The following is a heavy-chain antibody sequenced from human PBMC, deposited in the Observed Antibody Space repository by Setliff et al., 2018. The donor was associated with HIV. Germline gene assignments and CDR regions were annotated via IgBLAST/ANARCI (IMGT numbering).Heavy chain of an antibody. CDR1: GGSFSGYY. Sequence: SETLSLTCAVYGGSFSGYYWNWIRQPPGKGLEWIGEINHSGSTNYNPSLKSRVTISVDTSKNQFSRKLSSVTAADTAVYYCARVSSTYWYSIFRNYYYHMDVWGKGTTVTVSS. CDR3: ARVSSTYWYSIFRNYYYHMDV. V-gene: IGHV4-34*01. J-gene: IGHJ6*03. D-gene: IGHD2-8*02. CDR2: INHSGST.